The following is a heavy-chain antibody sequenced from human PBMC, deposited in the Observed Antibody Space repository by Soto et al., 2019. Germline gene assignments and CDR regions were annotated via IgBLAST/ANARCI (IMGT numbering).Heavy chain of an antibody. J-gene: IGHJ4*02. CDR1: GFTFSSYA. V-gene: IGHV3-23*01. CDR3: AKEGEHSSGWANFDY. D-gene: IGHD6-19*01. CDR2: ISGSGGST. Sequence: PGGSLRLSCAASGFTFSSYAMSWVRQAPEKGLEWVSGISGSGGSTYYADSEQGRFSLSRHNSKNTLYPQMNSLRAEDTAVYYCAKEGEHSSGWANFDYWGRGTLGTVAS.